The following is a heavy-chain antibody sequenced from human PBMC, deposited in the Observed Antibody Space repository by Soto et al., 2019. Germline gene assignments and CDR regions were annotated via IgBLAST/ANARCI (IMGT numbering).Heavy chain of an antibody. D-gene: IGHD3-22*01. J-gene: IGHJ4*02. V-gene: IGHV3-21*01. CDR2: ITSSSSYI. CDR3: VRARSTDSRPDY. CDR1: GFTFSLYS. Sequence: EVQLVESGGGLVKPGGSLRLSCAASGFTFSLYSMIWVRQAPGKGLEWVASITSSSSYIYYEDSLKGRFTISRDNAKNSLFMQLDSLGAEDTAVYFCVRARSTDSRPDYWGQGTLVTVSS.